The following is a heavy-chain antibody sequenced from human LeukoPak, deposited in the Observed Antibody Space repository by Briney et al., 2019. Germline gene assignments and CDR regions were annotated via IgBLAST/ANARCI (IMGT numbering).Heavy chain of an antibody. D-gene: IGHD4-11*01. J-gene: IGHJ3*01. CDR2: ISGSGGST. V-gene: IGHV3-23*01. Sequence: GRSLRLSCAASGFTFNSYAMNWVRQAPGKGLEWVSAISGSGGSTYYADSVKGRFTISRDNSKNTLYLQMNSLRAEDTAVYYCAKVFVTALTTSAFDVWGQGTMVTVSS. CDR1: GFTFNSYA. CDR3: AKVFVTALTTSAFDV.